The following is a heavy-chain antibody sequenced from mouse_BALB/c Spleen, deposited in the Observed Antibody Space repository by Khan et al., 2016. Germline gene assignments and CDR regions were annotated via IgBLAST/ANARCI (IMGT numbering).Heavy chain of an antibody. D-gene: IGHD1-1*02. J-gene: IGHJ4*01. CDR1: GYTFTRFW. V-gene: IGHV1-7*01. Sequence: QMQLEEPGAELAKPGASVKMSCKASGYTFTRFWMHWVKQRPGQGLEWIGYINPGSNYTDYNQNFKDKATLTADKSSSTAYMLLSSLTSEDSAVYFCARWGYGNGRYQAMAYWGQGISVAVSA. CDR3: ARWGYGNGRYQAMAY. CDR2: INPGSNYT.